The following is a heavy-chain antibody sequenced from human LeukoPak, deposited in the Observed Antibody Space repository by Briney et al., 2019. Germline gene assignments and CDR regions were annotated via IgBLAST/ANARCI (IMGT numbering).Heavy chain of an antibody. D-gene: IGHD4-17*01. Sequence: SETLSLTCTVSGGSITSYYWSWIRQPPGKGLEWIGYIYYSGTTNYNPSLKSRVTISVDMSNNQFSLTVNSMTAADTAVYYCVRSKSGTYGWFDPWGQGTLVTVSS. CDR3: VRSKSGTYGWFDP. CDR2: IYYSGTT. J-gene: IGHJ5*02. CDR1: GGSITSYY. V-gene: IGHV4-59*01.